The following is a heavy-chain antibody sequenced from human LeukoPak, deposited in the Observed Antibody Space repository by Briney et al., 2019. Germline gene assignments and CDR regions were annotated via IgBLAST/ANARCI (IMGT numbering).Heavy chain of an antibody. CDR3: ARVARCTSCFDVDY. V-gene: IGHV4-38-2*02. J-gene: IGHJ4*02. Sequence: SETLSLTCTVSGYFIRSGFYWGWIRQPPGKGLEWIGSFFLKGSTYYNPSLKSRVTISVDTSKNQFSLTLSSVTAADTAVYYCARVARCTSCFDVDYWGQGTLVTVSS. CDR1: GYFIRSGFY. D-gene: IGHD2-2*01. CDR2: FFLKGST.